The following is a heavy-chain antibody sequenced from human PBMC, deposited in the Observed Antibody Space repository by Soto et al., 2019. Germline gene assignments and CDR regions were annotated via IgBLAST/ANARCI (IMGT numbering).Heavy chain of an antibody. D-gene: IGHD6-19*01. V-gene: IGHV1-18*01. CDR2: TSAYNGNI. CDR3: AREGSGWYLVY. J-gene: IGHJ4*02. CDR1: GYTFTNFG. Sequence: QVQLVQSGAEVKKPGASVKVSCKASGYTFTNFGISWVRQAPGQGLEWMGWTSAYNGNINYSQKLQGRVTMTTDTSTSTAYMELRSLKSDDTAVYYCAREGSGWYLVYWGQGTLVTVSS.